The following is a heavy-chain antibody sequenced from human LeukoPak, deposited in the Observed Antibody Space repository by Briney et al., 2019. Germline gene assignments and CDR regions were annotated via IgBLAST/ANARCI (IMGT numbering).Heavy chain of an antibody. CDR3: AKDRWEWLKQSHFDY. Sequence: PGGSLRLSCAASGFTFSDYYMSWIRQAPGKGLEWVSAISGSGGSTYYADSVKGRFTISRDNSKNTLYLQMNSLRAEDTAVYYCAKDRWEWLKQSHFDYWGQGTLVTVSS. V-gene: IGHV3-23*01. J-gene: IGHJ4*02. CDR1: GFTFSDYY. CDR2: ISGSGGST. D-gene: IGHD3-3*01.